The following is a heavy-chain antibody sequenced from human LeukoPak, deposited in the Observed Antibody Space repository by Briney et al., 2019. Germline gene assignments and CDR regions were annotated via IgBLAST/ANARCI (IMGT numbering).Heavy chain of an antibody. CDR3: ARDHDIAAAGTFPDY. Sequence: GASVKVSCKASGYTFTGYYMHWVRQAPGQGLEWMGWINPNSGGTNYAQKFQGRVTMTRDTSISTAYMELSRLRSDDTAVYYCARDHDIAAAGTFPDYWGQGTLVTVSS. D-gene: IGHD6-13*01. CDR2: INPNSGGT. CDR1: GYTFTGYY. J-gene: IGHJ4*02. V-gene: IGHV1-2*02.